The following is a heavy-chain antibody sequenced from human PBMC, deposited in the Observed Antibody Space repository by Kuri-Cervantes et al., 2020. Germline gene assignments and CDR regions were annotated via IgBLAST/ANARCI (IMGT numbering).Heavy chain of an antibody. D-gene: IGHD2-21*01. Sequence: GGSLRLSCAASGFTFSSYEMNWVRQAPGKGLEWVSYITSSGGFMFYADSVKGRLTISRDNAKNSLYLEMNSLRAEDTAVYYCAREIMYCGGDCNDYWGQGTLVTVSS. CDR2: ITSSGGFM. J-gene: IGHJ4*02. CDR3: AREIMYCGGDCNDY. CDR1: GFTFSSYE. V-gene: IGHV3-48*03.